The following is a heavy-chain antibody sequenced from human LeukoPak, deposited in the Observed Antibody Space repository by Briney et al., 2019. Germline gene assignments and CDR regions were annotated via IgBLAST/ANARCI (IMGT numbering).Heavy chain of an antibody. J-gene: IGHJ4*02. CDR2: INPNSGVT. D-gene: IGHD2-15*01. CDR3: ARDLIWQASGGSDSKEDY. Sequence: ASVKVSCKASGYTFTGYYIHWVRQAPGQGLEWMGWINPNSGVTHYPQKFQGRVTMTRDTSISTAYMELSRLRSDDTAVYYCARDLIWQASGGSDSKEDYWGQGTLVTVSS. CDR1: GYTFTGYY. V-gene: IGHV1-2*02.